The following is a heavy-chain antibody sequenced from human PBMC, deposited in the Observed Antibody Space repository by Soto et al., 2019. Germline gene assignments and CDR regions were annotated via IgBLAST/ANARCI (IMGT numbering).Heavy chain of an antibody. Sequence: ASVKVSCKASGYSFTDYHIHWVRQAPGQGLEWLGRINPKSGGTSTAQKFQGWVTMTTDTSISTASMELTRLTSGDTAIHYCARGDSTDCSNGVCSFFYNHDMDVWGQGTTVTVSS. D-gene: IGHD2-8*01. CDR3: ARGDSTDCSNGVCSFFYNHDMDV. J-gene: IGHJ6*02. CDR2: INPKSGGT. V-gene: IGHV1-2*04. CDR1: GYSFTDYH.